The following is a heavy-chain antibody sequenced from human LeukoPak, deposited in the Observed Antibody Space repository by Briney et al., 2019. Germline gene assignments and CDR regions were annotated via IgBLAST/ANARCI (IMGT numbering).Heavy chain of an antibody. V-gene: IGHV3-23*01. CDR2: IGDSGDRT. J-gene: IGHJ6*02. CDR3: SKDLSWSGPYYGMDV. D-gene: IGHD2-8*02. Sequence: GGSLRLSCAASGFSFSSYAMSWVRQAPGKGLEWVSTIGDSGDRTYYADSVKGRFTISRENSNNTLYLQMNSLRAEDTAVYYWSKDLSWSGPYYGMDVWGQGTTVTVSS. CDR1: GFSFSSYA.